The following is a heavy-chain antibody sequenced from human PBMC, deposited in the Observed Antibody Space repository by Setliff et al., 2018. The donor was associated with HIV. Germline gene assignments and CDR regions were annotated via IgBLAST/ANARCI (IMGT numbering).Heavy chain of an antibody. D-gene: IGHD3-3*02. V-gene: IGHV3-48*01. J-gene: IGHJ4*02. CDR1: GFTFSDFW. CDR3: VRDHLWAFDS. Sequence: GGSLRLSCAASGFTFSDFWMYWVRQAPGKGLEWLSFIGVNDVRIDHADSVKGRFTISGDKAKSSIYLQMNNLRAEDTAIYYCVRDHLWAFDSWGQGTLVTVSS. CDR2: IGVNDVRI.